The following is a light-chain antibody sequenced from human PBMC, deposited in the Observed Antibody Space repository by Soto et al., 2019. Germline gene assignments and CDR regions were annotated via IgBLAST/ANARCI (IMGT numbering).Light chain of an antibody. V-gene: IGLV2-14*03. CDR3: MSFTSSNTYV. CDR1: SGDVGAYNF. CDR2: DVA. Sequence: QSALTQPASVSGSPGQSITISCTGTSGDVGAYNFVSWYQHHPDKAPKVVIYDVANRPSGVSYRFSASKSGNTASLTISGLQAEDEADYYCMSFTSSNTYVFGTGTKLTVL. J-gene: IGLJ1*01.